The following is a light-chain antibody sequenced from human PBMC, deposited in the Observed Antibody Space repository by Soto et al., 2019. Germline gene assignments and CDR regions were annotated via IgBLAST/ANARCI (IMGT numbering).Light chain of an antibody. V-gene: IGLV1-40*01. CDR2: GNS. CDR1: SSNIGAGYG. Sequence: QSVLTQPPSVSGAPGQRVTISCTGSSSNIGAGYGVHWYQQLPGTAPKLLIYGNSNRPSGVPDRFSGSKSGTSASLAITGRQAEDEADYYCQSSDSSLSGGVFGGGTKVTVL. J-gene: IGLJ3*02. CDR3: QSSDSSLSGGV.